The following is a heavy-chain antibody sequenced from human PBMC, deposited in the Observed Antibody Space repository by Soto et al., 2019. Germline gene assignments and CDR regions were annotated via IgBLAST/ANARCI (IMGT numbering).Heavy chain of an antibody. J-gene: IGHJ4*02. V-gene: IGHV3-30-3*01. Sequence: GGSLRLSCAASGFTFSSSAMHWVRQAPGKGLEWVAVISYDGSNKYYADSVKGRFTISRDNSKNTLYLQMNSLRAEDTAVYYCARDTRTYYDFWSGSTDYWGQGTLVTVSS. CDR3: ARDTRTYYDFWSGSTDY. CDR1: GFTFSSSA. D-gene: IGHD3-3*01. CDR2: ISYDGSNK.